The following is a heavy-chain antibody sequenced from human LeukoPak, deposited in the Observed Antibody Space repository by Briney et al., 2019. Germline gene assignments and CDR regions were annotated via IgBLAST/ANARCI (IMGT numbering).Heavy chain of an antibody. Sequence: SETLSLTCSVSSGSISSNYYWAWIRQPPGKGLEWIGGIYHSGTTYYNPSLKSRVTISVDTSKNQFSLKLSSVTAADTAVYYCVRHSSGWGNFDYWGQGTLVTVSS. D-gene: IGHD6-19*01. CDR1: SGSISSNYY. V-gene: IGHV4-39*01. CDR3: VRHSSGWGNFDY. CDR2: IYHSGTT. J-gene: IGHJ4*02.